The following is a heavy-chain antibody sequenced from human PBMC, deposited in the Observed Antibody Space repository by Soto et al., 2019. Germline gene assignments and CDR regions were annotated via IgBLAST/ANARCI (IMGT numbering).Heavy chain of an antibody. D-gene: IGHD2-2*01. CDR2: IKSKTDGGTT. CDR3: TTDQRYCSSTSCYRDDYYYYYMDV. J-gene: IGHJ6*03. V-gene: IGHV3-15*01. Sequence: EVQLVESGGGLVKPGGSLRLSCAASGFTFSNAWMSWVRQAPGKGLEWVGRIKSKTDGGTTDYAAPVKGRFTISRDDSKNTLYLQMNSLKTEDTAVYYCTTDQRYCSSTSCYRDDYYYYYMDVWGKGTTVTVSS. CDR1: GFTFSNAW.